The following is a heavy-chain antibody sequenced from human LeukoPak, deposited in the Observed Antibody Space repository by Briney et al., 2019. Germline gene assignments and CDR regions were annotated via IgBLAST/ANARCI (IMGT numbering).Heavy chain of an antibody. D-gene: IGHD1-26*01. CDR2: IYTSGST. Sequence: PSQTLSLTRTVSGGSISSGSYYWSWIRQPAGKGLEWIGRIYTSGSTNYNPSLKSGVTISVDTSKNQFSLKLSSVTAADTAVYYCARDPEGSYDYWGQGTLVTVSS. V-gene: IGHV4-61*02. J-gene: IGHJ4*02. CDR3: ARDPEGSYDY. CDR1: GGSISSGSYY.